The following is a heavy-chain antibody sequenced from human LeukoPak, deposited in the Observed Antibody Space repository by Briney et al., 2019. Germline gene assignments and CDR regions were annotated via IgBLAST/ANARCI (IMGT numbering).Heavy chain of an antibody. CDR1: GYTFSSYG. CDR3: ASYSSGYGLFDY. V-gene: IGHV1-18*01. CDR2: ISDYNGNT. D-gene: IGHD5-12*01. J-gene: IGHJ4*02. Sequence: GASVKVSCKASGYTFSSYGINWVRQAPGQGLEWMGWISDYNGNTNYAQKFQGRVTMTTDASTSTAYMELRSLRSEDTAVYYCASYSSGYGLFDYWGQGTLVTVSS.